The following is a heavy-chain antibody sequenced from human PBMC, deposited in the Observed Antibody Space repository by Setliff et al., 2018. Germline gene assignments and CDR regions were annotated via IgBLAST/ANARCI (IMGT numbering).Heavy chain of an antibody. CDR1: GFTFSTYG. Sequence: GESLTLSCAASGFTFSTYGMHWVRQAPGKGLEWVAYIWYDGSNKYYVDSVKGRFTVSRDNSKDTLYLQMNSLRVEDSAIYYCVCFSWRGCSGDTCYSGDDSFDMWGQGTEVTVSS. V-gene: IGHV3-30*02. CDR3: VCFSWRGCSGDTCYSGDDSFDM. J-gene: IGHJ3*02. D-gene: IGHD2-15*01. CDR2: IWYDGSNK.